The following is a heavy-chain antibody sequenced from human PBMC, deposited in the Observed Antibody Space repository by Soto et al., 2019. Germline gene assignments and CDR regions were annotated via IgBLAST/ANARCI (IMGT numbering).Heavy chain of an antibody. D-gene: IGHD3-10*01. CDR2: IIPIFGTA. CDR1: GGTFSSYA. CDR3: ARSLYYYGSGSYRNPDYYYYGMDV. J-gene: IGHJ6*02. Sequence: QVQLVQSGAEVKKPGSSVKVSCKASGGTFSSYAISWVRQAPGQGLEWMGGIIPIFGTANYAQKFQGRVTITADESTSTAYMELRSLRSEDTAVYYCARSLYYYGSGSYRNPDYYYYGMDVWGQGTTVTVSS. V-gene: IGHV1-69*01.